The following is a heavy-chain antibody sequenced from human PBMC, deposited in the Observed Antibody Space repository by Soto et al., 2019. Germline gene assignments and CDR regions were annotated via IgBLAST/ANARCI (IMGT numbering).Heavy chain of an antibody. CDR1: GGSFSGYY. V-gene: IGHV4-34*01. CDR2: LTHSGST. J-gene: IGHJ6*02. Sequence: SETLSLTCAVYGGSFSGYYWSWIRQPPGKGLEWIGELTHSGSTNYNPSLKSRVTISVDTSTNQFSLKLSSVTAADTAVYYCARESTNMKTYYYGSGSYYIDPNYYYYGMDVWGQGTTVTVSS. CDR3: ARESTNMKTYYYGSGSYYIDPNYYYYGMDV. D-gene: IGHD3-10*01.